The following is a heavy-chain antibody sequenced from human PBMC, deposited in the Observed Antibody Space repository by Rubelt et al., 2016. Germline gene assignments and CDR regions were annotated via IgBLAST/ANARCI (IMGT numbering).Heavy chain of an antibody. J-gene: IGHJ4*02. CDR3: AKVPAVVAATRIDY. V-gene: IGHV4-34*01. Sequence: QVQLQQWGAGLLKPSETLSLTCAVYGGSFSIYYWSWIRQPPGKGLEWIGEINHSGSTNYNPSLKRRVTQSVDTAKNQFSLRLISVTAADTAVYYCAKVPAVVAATRIDYWGQGTLVTVSS. CDR1: GGSFSIYY. CDR2: INHSGST. D-gene: IGHD2-15*01.